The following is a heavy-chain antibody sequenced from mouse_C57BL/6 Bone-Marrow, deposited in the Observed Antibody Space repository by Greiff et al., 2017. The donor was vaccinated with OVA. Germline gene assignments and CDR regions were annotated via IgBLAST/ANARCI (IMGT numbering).Heavy chain of an antibody. D-gene: IGHD1-1*01. V-gene: IGHV1-5*01. CDR3: TRHRDYYYGSSYYAMDY. CDR1: GYTFTSYW. J-gene: IGHJ4*01. CDR2: IYPGNSDT. Sequence: VQLKQSGTVLARPGASVKMSCKTSGYTFTSYWMHWVKQRPGQGLEWIGAIYPGNSDTSYNQKFKGKAKLTAVTSASTAYMELSSLTNEDSAVYYCTRHRDYYYGSSYYAMDYWGQGTSVTVSS.